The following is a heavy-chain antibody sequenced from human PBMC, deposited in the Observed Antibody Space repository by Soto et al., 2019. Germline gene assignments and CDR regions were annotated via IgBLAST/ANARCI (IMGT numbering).Heavy chain of an antibody. J-gene: IGHJ4*02. CDR1: GYTFTSYG. CDR2: ISAYNGNT. D-gene: IGHD6-19*01. V-gene: IGHV1-18*01. CDR3: ARDRLGSGSIFDY. Sequence: AEVSCKASGYTFTSYGISWVRQAPGQGLEWMGWISAYNGNTNYAQKLQGRVTMTTDTSTSTAYIELRSLRSDDTAVYYCARDRLGSGSIFDYCGQGTLVTVSS.